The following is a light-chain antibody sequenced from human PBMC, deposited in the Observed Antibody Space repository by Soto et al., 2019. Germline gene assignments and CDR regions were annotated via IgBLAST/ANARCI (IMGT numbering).Light chain of an antibody. CDR1: QDVNKF. J-gene: IGKJ3*01. V-gene: IGKV1-33*01. CDR3: HQYDSLPFS. Sequence: GDRVTITCQASQDVNKFLSWYQQKSGKAPKLLIYDASNLETGVPSRFSGSGSVTHFTFTINSLQPEDVATYYCHQYDSLPFSFGPGTKVDIK. CDR2: DAS.